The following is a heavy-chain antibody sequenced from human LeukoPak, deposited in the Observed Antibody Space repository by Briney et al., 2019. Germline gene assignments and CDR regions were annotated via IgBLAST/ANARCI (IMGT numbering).Heavy chain of an antibody. CDR2: ISSSSYI. Sequence: GGSLRLSCAASGFTFSSYSMNWVRQAPGKGLEWVSSISSSSYIYYADSVKGRFTISRDNAKNSLYLQMNSLRAEDTAVYYCARSGPCSSTSCYGWRRSYYMDVWGKGTTVTVSS. CDR1: GFTFSSYS. CDR3: ARSGPCSSTSCYGWRRSYYMDV. D-gene: IGHD2-2*01. V-gene: IGHV3-21*01. J-gene: IGHJ6*03.